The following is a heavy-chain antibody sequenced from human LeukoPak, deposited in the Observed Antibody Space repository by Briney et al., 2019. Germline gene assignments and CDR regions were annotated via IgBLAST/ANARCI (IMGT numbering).Heavy chain of an antibody. CDR2: ISWNSGSI. Sequence: GGSLRLSCAASGFTFDDYAMHWVRQAPGKGLEWVSGISWNSGSIGYADSVKGRFTIPRDNAKNSLYLQMNSLRAEDTALYYCAKLAVADAFDIWGQGTMVTVSS. V-gene: IGHV3-9*01. CDR3: AKLAVADAFDI. CDR1: GFTFDDYA. J-gene: IGHJ3*02. D-gene: IGHD6-19*01.